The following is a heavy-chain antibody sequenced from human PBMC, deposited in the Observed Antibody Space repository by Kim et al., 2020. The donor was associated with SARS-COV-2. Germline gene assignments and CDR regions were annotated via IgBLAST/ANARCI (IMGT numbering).Heavy chain of an antibody. D-gene: IGHD2-21*02. CDR3: ARVTVSGDGDSLLYY. J-gene: IGHJ4*02. V-gene: IGHV4-31*02. Sequence: PSLKRRVTVSVDTSKNQFSLKLSSGTAADTAVYYCARVTVSGDGDSLLYYWGQGTLFTVSP.